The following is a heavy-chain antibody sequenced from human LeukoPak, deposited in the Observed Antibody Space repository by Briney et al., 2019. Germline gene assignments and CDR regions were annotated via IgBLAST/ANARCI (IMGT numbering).Heavy chain of an antibody. CDR1: GFTFSSYG. Sequence: GGSLRLSCAASGFTFSSYGMHWVRQAPGKGLEWVAFIRYDGSNKYYADSVKGRFTISRDNSKNTLYLQMNSLRAEDTAVYYCAKGYPILSPYSGSYYYPDAFDIWGQGTMVTVSS. CDR3: AKGYPILSPYSGSYYYPDAFDI. D-gene: IGHD1-26*01. J-gene: IGHJ3*02. V-gene: IGHV3-30*02. CDR2: IRYDGSNK.